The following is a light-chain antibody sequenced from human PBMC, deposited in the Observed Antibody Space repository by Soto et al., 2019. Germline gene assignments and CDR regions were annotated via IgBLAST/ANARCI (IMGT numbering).Light chain of an antibody. V-gene: IGKV3-15*01. Sequence: EIVMTQSPATLSVSPGERATLSCRASQSISSKLAWYQQKPGQAPRLLIYGASTRATGVPARFSGSGSGTEFTLSISSLQSEDFAVYYCKQYKEWPPFTFGQGTRLENK. CDR1: QSISSK. CDR2: GAS. CDR3: KQYKEWPPFT. J-gene: IGKJ5*01.